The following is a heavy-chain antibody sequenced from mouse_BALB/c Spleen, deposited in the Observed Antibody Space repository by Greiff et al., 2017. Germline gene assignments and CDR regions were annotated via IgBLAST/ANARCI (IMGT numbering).Heavy chain of an antibody. CDR3: ASELGWFAY. J-gene: IGHJ3*01. V-gene: IGHV1-69*01. Sequence: QVQLQQPGAELVMPGASVKMSCKASGYTFTDYWMHWVKQRPGQGLEWIGAIDTSDSYTSYNQKFKGKATLTVDESSSTAYMQLSSLTSEDSAVYYCASELGWFAYWGQGTLVTVSA. CDR1: GYTFTDYW. CDR2: IDTSDSYT. D-gene: IGHD4-1*01.